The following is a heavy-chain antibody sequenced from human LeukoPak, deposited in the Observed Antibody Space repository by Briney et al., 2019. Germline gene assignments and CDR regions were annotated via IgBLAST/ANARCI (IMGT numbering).Heavy chain of an antibody. V-gene: IGHV1-69*04. J-gene: IGHJ6*02. Sequence: RATVKVSCKASGGTFSSYTISWVRQAPGQGLEWMGRIIPILGIANYAQKFQGRVTITADKSTSTAYMELSSLRSEDTAVYYCARDAGATPRSGMDVWGQGTTVTVSS. D-gene: IGHD1-26*01. CDR1: GGTFSSYT. CDR2: IIPILGIA. CDR3: ARDAGATPRSGMDV.